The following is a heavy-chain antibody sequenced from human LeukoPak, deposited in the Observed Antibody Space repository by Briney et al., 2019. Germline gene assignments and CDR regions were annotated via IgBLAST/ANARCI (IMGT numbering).Heavy chain of an antibody. CDR2: ISFDGSNK. Sequence: GGSLILSCAASGFTFSDYGMHWVRPAPGKGLEWVSVISFDGSNKFYAVSVKGRFTISRDNSKNTLYLQMNSLRAEDTAVYYCANHRVYDIVLVPAAPADYWGQGTLVTVSS. CDR1: GFTFSDYG. D-gene: IGHD2-2*01. CDR3: ANHRVYDIVLVPAAPADY. J-gene: IGHJ4*02. V-gene: IGHV3-30*18.